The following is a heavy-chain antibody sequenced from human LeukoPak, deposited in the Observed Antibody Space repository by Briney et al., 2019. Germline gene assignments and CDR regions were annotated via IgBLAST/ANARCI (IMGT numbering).Heavy chain of an antibody. CDR3: AKSPPGYSSGWPNDY. Sequence: PGGSLRLSCAASGFTFSSYAMSWVRQAPGKGLEWVSAISGSGGSTYYADSVRGRFTISRDNSKNTLYLQMNSLRAEDTAVYYCAKSPPGYSSGWPNDYWGQGTLVTVSS. V-gene: IGHV3-23*01. CDR1: GFTFSSYA. CDR2: ISGSGGST. D-gene: IGHD6-19*01. J-gene: IGHJ4*02.